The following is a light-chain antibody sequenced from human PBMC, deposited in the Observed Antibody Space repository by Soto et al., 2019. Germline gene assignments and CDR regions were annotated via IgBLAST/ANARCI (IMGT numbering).Light chain of an antibody. CDR3: SSYTSNSTRV. Sequence: QSALTQPASVSGSPGQSITISCTGTSSDVGGYKYVSWYQQHPGKAPKLMIYDIRNRPSGVSNRFSGSKSGNTASLTISGLQAEDEADYYCSSYTSNSTRVFGTGTKVTVL. J-gene: IGLJ1*01. CDR2: DIR. CDR1: SSDVGGYKY. V-gene: IGLV2-14*03.